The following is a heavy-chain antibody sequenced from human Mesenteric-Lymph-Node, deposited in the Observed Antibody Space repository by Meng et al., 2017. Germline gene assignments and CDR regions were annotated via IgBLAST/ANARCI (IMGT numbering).Heavy chain of an antibody. V-gene: IGHV4-61*02. CDR3: ARKAAAGFTDYFDY. J-gene: IGHJ4*02. Sequence: SETLSLTCTLSGGSITSDLYYWNWIRQPAGKGLEWIGRIHTSGTNYNPSLKSRVTISVDTSRNQFSLNLTSVTAADTAVYYCARKAAAGFTDYFDYWGQGTLVTVSS. D-gene: IGHD6-13*01. CDR1: GGSITSDLYY. CDR2: IHTSGT.